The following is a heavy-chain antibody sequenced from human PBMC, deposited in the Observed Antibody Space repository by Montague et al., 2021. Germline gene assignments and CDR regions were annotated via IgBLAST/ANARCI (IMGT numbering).Heavy chain of an antibody. CDR3: ARVFSSWYVGWFDP. Sequence: SETLSLTCTVSGASITSNIYYWGWTRQSPGKGLEWIGSIYYSGNSFYQPSLKSRITMAVDTSKNQFSLKLSSVTAADTAIYYCARVFSSWYVGWFDPWRQGTLVTVSS. D-gene: IGHD6-13*01. V-gene: IGHV4-39*07. J-gene: IGHJ5*02. CDR2: IYYSGNS. CDR1: GASITSNIYY.